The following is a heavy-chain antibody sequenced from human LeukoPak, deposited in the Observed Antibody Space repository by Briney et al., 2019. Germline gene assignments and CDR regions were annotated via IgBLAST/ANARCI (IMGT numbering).Heavy chain of an antibody. CDR1: GFTFSTYW. CDR2: INSDGSIT. CDR3: ARDVPGRLGGIDF. V-gene: IGHV3-74*01. Sequence: GGSLRLSCEASGFTFSTYWMHWVRQAPGKGLVWVSRINSDGSITTHADSVKGRFTISRDDAKNTLYLHMNSPRAEDTAVYYCARDVPGRLGGIDFWGQGTLVTVSS. D-gene: IGHD6-25*01. J-gene: IGHJ4*02.